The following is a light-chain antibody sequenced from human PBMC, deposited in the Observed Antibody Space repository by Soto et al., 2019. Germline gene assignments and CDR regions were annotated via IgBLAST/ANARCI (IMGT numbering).Light chain of an antibody. CDR3: QQYGSSPYT. CDR2: GAS. CDR1: QSVSSSY. J-gene: IGKJ2*01. V-gene: IGKV3-20*01. Sequence: ETVLTQSPGTLSLSPGERATLSCRASQSVSSSYLSWYQQKPGQAPRLLIYGASSRATGIPDRFSGSGSGTDFPPTINRLEPEDFGVYYCQQYGSSPYTFGQGTKLEIK.